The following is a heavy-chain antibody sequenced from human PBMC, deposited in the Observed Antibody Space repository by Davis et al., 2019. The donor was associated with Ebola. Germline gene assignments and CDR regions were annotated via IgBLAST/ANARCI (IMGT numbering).Heavy chain of an antibody. CDR3: AREAGSILGPGGMDV. CDR2: INHSGST. J-gene: IGHJ6*02. Sequence: MPSETLSLTCTVSGGSISSSSYYWSWIRQPPGKGLEWIGEINHSGSTNYNPSLKSRVTISVDKSKNQFSLKLSSVTAADTAVYYCAREAGSILGPGGMDVWGQGTTVTVSS. D-gene: IGHD3-10*01. CDR1: GGSISSSSYY. V-gene: IGHV4-39*07.